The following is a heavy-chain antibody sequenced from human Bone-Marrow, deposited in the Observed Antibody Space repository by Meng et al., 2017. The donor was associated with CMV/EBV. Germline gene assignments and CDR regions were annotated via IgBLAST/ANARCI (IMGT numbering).Heavy chain of an antibody. CDR1: GGSFSNYY. CDR3: ARFGLLVFYDILTGYSYGMDV. V-gene: IGHV4-34*01. D-gene: IGHD3-9*01. Sequence: GSLRLSCAVHGGSFSNYYWNWIRQPPGKGLEWIGEINHSGSTKYNPSLKSRVIILVDTSRKQFSLKLSSVTAADTAVYYCARFGLLVFYDILTGYSYGMDVWGQGTTVTVS. CDR2: INHSGST. J-gene: IGHJ6*02.